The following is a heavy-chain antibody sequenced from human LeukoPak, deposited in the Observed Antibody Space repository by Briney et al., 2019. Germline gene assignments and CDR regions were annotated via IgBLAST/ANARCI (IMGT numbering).Heavy chain of an antibody. Sequence: ASVKVSCKASGYTFTSYGISWVRQAPGQGLEWMGWISAYNGNTNYAQKLQGRVTMTTDTSTSTAYMELRSLRSDDTAVYYCARGLNNLYDYGDHPGAYYFDYWGQGTLVTVSS. CDR1: GYTFTSYG. J-gene: IGHJ4*02. D-gene: IGHD4-17*01. V-gene: IGHV1-18*01. CDR2: ISAYNGNT. CDR3: ARGLNNLYDYGDHPGAYYFDY.